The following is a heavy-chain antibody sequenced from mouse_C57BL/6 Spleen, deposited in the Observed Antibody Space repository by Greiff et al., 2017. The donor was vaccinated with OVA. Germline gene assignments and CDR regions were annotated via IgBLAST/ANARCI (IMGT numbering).Heavy chain of an antibody. J-gene: IGHJ2*01. D-gene: IGHD2-1*01. CDR2: IDPEDGDT. Sequence: VQLKESGAELVRPGASVKLSCTASGFNITDYYMHWVKQRPEQGLEWIGRIDPEDGDTEYAPKFQGKATMTADTSSNTAYLQLSSLTSEDTAVYYCTYRRTLPRYFDYWGQGTTLTVSS. CDR3: TYRRTLPRYFDY. V-gene: IGHV14-1*01. CDR1: GFNITDYY.